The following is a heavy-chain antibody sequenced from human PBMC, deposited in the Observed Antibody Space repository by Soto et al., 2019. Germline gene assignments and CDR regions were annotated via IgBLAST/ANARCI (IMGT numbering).Heavy chain of an antibody. CDR1: GGTFSSYA. D-gene: IGHD2-15*01. V-gene: IGHV1-69*01. Sequence: QVQLVQSGAEVKKPGSSVKVSCKASGGTFSSYAISWVRQAPGQGLEWMGGIIPIFGTANYAQQFQGRVTITADESTSTAYMELSSLRSEDTAVYYCAREGNCSGGSCYGSFGYWGQGTLVTVSS. J-gene: IGHJ4*02. CDR3: AREGNCSGGSCYGSFGY. CDR2: IIPIFGTA.